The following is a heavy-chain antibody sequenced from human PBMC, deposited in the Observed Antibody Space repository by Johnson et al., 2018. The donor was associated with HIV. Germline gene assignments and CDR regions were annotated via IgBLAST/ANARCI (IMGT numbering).Heavy chain of an antibody. CDR3: ARGLQITFGGVIAPPDVFDI. D-gene: IGHD3-16*02. CDR2: INWNGGSI. Sequence: VQLVESGGGVVRPGGSLRLSCAASGFIFDYHGMTWVRQAPGKGLEWVSGINWNGGSIGYADSVKGRFTISRANAKNSLYLQMNSLRAEDTALYYCARGLQITFGGVIAPPDVFDIWGQGTMVTVSS. CDR1: GFIFDYHG. V-gene: IGHV3-20*04. J-gene: IGHJ3*02.